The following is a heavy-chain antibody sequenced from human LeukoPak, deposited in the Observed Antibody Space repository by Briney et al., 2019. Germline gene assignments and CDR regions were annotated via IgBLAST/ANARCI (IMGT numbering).Heavy chain of an antibody. CDR2: IYPGDSDT. J-gene: IGHJ4*02. D-gene: IGHD3-3*01. CDR1: GYSFTSYW. CDR3: ARRASYAFWSGYYAFDY. V-gene: IGHV5-51*01. Sequence: GEALKISWNGSGYSFTSYWIGWVRQMPGKGLGWMGIIYPGDSDTTYSPSFQGQVTTSADKSISTAYLQWSSMKASDSAMYYCARRASYAFWSGYYAFDYWGQGTLVTVSS.